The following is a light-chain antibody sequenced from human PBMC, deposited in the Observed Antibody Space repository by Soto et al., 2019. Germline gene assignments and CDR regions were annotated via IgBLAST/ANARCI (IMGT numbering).Light chain of an antibody. Sequence: QSVLTQPPSASGTPGQRVTISCSGSSSNIGTKTVNWYQQLPGTAPKLLIYSNNQRPSGVPDRFSVSKSGTSASLAISGLQSEDEADYYCAAWDDSLNGYVFGTGPKLTVL. CDR1: SSNIGTKT. CDR3: AAWDDSLNGYV. CDR2: SNN. V-gene: IGLV1-44*01. J-gene: IGLJ1*01.